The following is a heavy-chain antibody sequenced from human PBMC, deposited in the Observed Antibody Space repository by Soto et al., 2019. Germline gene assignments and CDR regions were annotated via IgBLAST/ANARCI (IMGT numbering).Heavy chain of an antibody. J-gene: IGHJ6*01. Sequence: EVELVESGGGLVQAGGSLRVSCGVSGFTSSDHYMDWVRQAPGKGLEWVGRTANKRSRDTTEYAASVKGSLIISRDDSKNSVYLQMNSLKIEDTAVYYCARAGFGHGLDVWGQGTTVTVSS. V-gene: IGHV3-72*01. CDR2: TANKRSRDTT. CDR1: GFTSSDHY. CDR3: ARAGFGHGLDV. D-gene: IGHD3-16*01.